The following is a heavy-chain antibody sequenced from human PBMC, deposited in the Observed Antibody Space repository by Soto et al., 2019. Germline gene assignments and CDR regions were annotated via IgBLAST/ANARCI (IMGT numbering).Heavy chain of an antibody. CDR3: ARVPLAASAFDI. D-gene: IGHD2-15*01. Sequence: PGGSLRLSCAASGFTFSSYSMNWVRQAPGKGLEWVSSISSSSSYIYYADSVKGRFTISRDNAKNSLYLQMNSLRAEDTAVYYCARVPLAASAFDIWGQGTMVTVSS. CDR1: GFTFSSYS. J-gene: IGHJ3*02. V-gene: IGHV3-21*01. CDR2: ISSSSSYI.